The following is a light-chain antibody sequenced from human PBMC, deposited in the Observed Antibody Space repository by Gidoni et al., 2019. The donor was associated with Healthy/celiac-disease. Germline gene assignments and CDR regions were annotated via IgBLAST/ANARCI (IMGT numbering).Light chain of an antibody. J-gene: IGLJ1*01. CDR2: EVS. CDR1: SSDVGGYNY. CDR3: SSYAGSNNLYV. V-gene: IGLV2-8*01. Sequence: QSALTQPPPASGPPGQSVTIPCTGTSSDVGGYNYVSWYQQHPGKAPKLMIYEVSKRPSGVPDRFSGSKSGNMASLTVSGLQAEDEADYYCSSYAGSNNLYVFGTGTKVTVL.